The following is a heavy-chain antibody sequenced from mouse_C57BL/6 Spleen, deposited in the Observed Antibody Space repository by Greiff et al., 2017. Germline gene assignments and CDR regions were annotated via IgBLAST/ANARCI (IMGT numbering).Heavy chain of an antibody. CDR1: GYTFTSYG. CDR3: ARSPGVPYWYFDV. V-gene: IGHV1-81*01. CDR2: IYPRSGNT. Sequence: VHLVESGAELARPGASVKLSCKASGYTFTSYGISWVKQRTGQGLEWIGEIYPRSGNTYYNEKFKGKATLTADKSSSTAYMELRSLTSEDSAVYVGARSPGVPYWYFDVWGTGTTVTVSS. J-gene: IGHJ1*03.